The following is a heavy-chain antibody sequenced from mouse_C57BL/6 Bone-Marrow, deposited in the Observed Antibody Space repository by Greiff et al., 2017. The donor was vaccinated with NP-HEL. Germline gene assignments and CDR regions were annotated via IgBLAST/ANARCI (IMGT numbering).Heavy chain of an antibody. J-gene: IGHJ2*01. D-gene: IGHD3-3*01. CDR3: TSAGLFDY. CDR2: IDPETGGT. V-gene: IGHV1-15*01. CDR1: GYTFTDYE. Sequence: QVQLKQSGAELVRPGASVTLSCKASGYTFTDYEMHWVKQTPVHGLEWIGAIDPETGGTAYNQKFKGKAILTADKSSSTAYMELRSLPSEDSSVYYCTSAGLFDYWGQGTTLTVSS.